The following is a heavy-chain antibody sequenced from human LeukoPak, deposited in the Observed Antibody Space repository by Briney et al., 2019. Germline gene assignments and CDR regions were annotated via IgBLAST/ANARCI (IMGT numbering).Heavy chain of an antibody. CDR1: GFTFSSYS. CDR3: ARTSAAGISFDY. D-gene: IGHD6-13*01. J-gene: IGHJ4*02. Sequence: MPGGSLRLSCAASGFTFSSYSMNWVRQAPGKGLEWVSSISSSSSYIYYADSVKGRFTISRDNAKNSLYLQMNSLRAEDTAVYYCARTSAAGISFDYWGQGTLVTVSS. CDR2: ISSSSSYI. V-gene: IGHV3-21*01.